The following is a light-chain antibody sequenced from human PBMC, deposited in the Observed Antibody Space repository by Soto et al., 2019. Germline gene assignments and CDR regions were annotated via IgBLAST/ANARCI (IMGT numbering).Light chain of an antibody. CDR1: SSNVGTYDL. CDR3: CSFAVGAALV. V-gene: IGLV2-23*01. J-gene: IGLJ2*01. Sequence: QSALTQPASVSASPGQSITISCTGTSSNVGTYDLVSWYQHHPDKAPKLIIYEGTKRPSGISSRFSGSKSGNTASLTISGLTAEDDADYYCCSFAVGAALVFGGGTKLTVL. CDR2: EGT.